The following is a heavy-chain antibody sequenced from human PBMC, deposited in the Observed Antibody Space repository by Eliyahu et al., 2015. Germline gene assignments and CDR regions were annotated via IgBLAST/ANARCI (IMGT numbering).Heavy chain of an antibody. J-gene: IGHJ6*04. CDR3: ARQVYYDSGEYSYGRGLRRTYYEYGMDV. D-gene: IGHD3-22*01. V-gene: IGHV4-59*02. CDR1: GGPVTNNH. CDR2: IHKSGNM. Sequence: QLQLQESGPGLVKPSETLSLICTVAGGPVTNNHWSLIRQSPGKGLEWVGCIHKSGNMYFSPTLKSRVTMSLDRSKXQLSXELKSVDTADTAIYYCARQVYYDSGEYSYGRGLRRTYYEYGMDVWGKGTPVTVSS.